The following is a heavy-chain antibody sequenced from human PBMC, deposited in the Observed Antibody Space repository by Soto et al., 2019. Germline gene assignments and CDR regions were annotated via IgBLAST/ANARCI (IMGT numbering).Heavy chain of an antibody. CDR1: GFTFSSYS. CDR2: ISSSSSYI. D-gene: IGHD3-10*01. J-gene: IGHJ4*02. Sequence: GSLRLSCAASGFTFSSYSMNWVRQAPGKGLEWVSSISSSSSYIYYADSVKGRFTISRDNAKNSLYLQMNSLRAEDTAVYYCARGGVRGVIIYYWGQGTLVTVSS. V-gene: IGHV3-21*01. CDR3: ARGGVRGVIIYY.